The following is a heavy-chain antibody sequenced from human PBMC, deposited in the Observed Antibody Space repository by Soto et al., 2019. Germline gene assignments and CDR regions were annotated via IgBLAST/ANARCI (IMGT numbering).Heavy chain of an antibody. V-gene: IGHV5-10-1*01. Sequence: PGGSLKISCKGSGYSFTSYWISWVRQMPGKGLEWMGRIDPSDSYTNYSPSFQGHVTISADKSISTAYLQWSSLKASDTAMYYCARQDSSPSGYYYGMDVWGQGTTVTVSS. CDR3: ARQDSSPSGYYYGMDV. CDR1: GYSFTSYW. D-gene: IGHD6-6*01. J-gene: IGHJ6*02. CDR2: IDPSDSYT.